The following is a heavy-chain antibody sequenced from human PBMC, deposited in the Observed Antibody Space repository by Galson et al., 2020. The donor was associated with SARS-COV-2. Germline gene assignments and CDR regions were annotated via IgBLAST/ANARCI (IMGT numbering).Heavy chain of an antibody. CDR3: ARAGSSGWFIIY. CDR1: GDSISDHY. J-gene: IGHJ4*02. V-gene: IGHV4-59*11. Sequence: ASETLSLTCTVSGDSISDHYWSWIRQPPGKGLEWIGYIDYSGSTNYNPSLKSRLTISEDTSKSQFYLELKSLTTADTAVYYCARAGSSGWFIIYWGQGTLVTVSS. CDR2: IDYSGST. D-gene: IGHD6-19*01.